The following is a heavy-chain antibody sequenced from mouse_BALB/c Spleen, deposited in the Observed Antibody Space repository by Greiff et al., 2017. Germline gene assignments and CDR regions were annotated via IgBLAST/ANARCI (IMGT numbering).Heavy chain of an antibody. V-gene: IGHV1-7*01. CDR3: ARRRVAGSSPAWFAY. D-gene: IGHD1-1*01. CDR2: INPSTGYT. CDR1: GYTFTSYW. J-gene: IGHJ3*01. Sequence: QVQLQQSGAELAKPGASVKMSCKASGYTFTSYWMHWVKQRPGQGLEWIGYINPSTGYTEYNQKFKDKATLTADKSSSTAYMQLSSLTSEDSAVYYCARRRVAGSSPAWFAYWGQGTLVTVSA.